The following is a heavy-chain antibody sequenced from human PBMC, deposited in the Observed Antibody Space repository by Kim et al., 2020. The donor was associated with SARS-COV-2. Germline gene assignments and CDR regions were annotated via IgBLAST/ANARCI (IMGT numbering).Heavy chain of an antibody. CDR2: IYYSGST. CDR3: ARDIAVVALYWYFDL. Sequence: SETLSLTCTVSGGSISSSSYYWGWIRQPPGKGLEWIGSIYYSGSTYYNPSLKSRVTISVDTSKNQFSLKLSSVTAADTAVYYCARDIAVVALYWYFDLWGRGTLVTVSS. CDR1: GGSISSSSYY. J-gene: IGHJ2*01. V-gene: IGHV4-39*02. D-gene: IGHD6-19*01.